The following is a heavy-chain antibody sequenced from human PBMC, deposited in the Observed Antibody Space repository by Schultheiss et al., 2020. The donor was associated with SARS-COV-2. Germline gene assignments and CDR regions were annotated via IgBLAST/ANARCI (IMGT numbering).Heavy chain of an antibody. V-gene: IGHV3-33*01. CDR2: IWYDGSNK. D-gene: IGHD6-19*01. CDR1: GFTFSSYG. CDR3: ARGGRVTVAGTNYYGMDV. Sequence: GGSLRLSCAASGFTFSSYGMHWVRQAPGKGLEWVAVIWYDGSNKYYADSVKGRFTISRDNSKNTLYLQMNSLRAEDTAVYYCARGGRVTVAGTNYYGMDVWGQGTTVTVSS. J-gene: IGHJ6*02.